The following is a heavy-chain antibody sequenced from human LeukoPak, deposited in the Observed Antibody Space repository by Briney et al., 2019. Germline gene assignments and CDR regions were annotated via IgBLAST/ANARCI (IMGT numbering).Heavy chain of an antibody. V-gene: IGHV4-59*01. J-gene: IGHJ6*04. Sequence: PSETLSLTCTVSGGSISNYYWTWIRQPPGKGLEWIGYIYYSGSTNYNPSLRSRATISVDTSKKQFSLNLSFVTAADTALYYCARVATMVRGSNGMDVWGKGTTVTVSS. CDR3: ARVATMVRGSNGMDV. D-gene: IGHD3-10*01. CDR1: GGSISNYY. CDR2: IYYSGST.